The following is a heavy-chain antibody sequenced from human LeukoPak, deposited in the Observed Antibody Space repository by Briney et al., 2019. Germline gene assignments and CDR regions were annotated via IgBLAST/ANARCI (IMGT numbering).Heavy chain of an antibody. CDR1: GFTFDDFA. J-gene: IGHJ4*02. CDR2: ISWNSGSI. V-gene: IGHV3-9*01. CDR3: AKDRGGFGAGLDY. Sequence: PGGSLRLSCAASGFTFDDFAIHWVRQAPGKGLEWVSGISWNSGSIGYADSVKGRFTISRDNAKNSLYLQMNSLRAEDTALHYCAKDRGGFGAGLDYWGQGTLVTVSS. D-gene: IGHD3-10*01.